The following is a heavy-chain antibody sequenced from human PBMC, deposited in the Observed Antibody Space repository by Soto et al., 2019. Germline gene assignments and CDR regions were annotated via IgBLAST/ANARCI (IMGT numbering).Heavy chain of an antibody. J-gene: IGHJ4*02. Sequence: EVQLAESGGGLVQPGGSLRLSCAASGLTVSRNYMSWVRQAPGKGLEWVSVIYNAGSTNYADSVKGRFTISRDNSKNTLYLQMNHLRVEDTAVYYCATLGDGYWGQGTLVTVSS. V-gene: IGHV3-66*01. CDR2: IYNAGST. D-gene: IGHD2-8*01. CDR1: GLTVSRNY. CDR3: ATLGDGY.